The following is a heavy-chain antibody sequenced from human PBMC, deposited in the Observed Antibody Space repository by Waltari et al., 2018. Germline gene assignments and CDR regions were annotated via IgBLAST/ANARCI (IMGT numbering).Heavy chain of an antibody. CDR1: GGSISSYY. J-gene: IGHJ3*02. V-gene: IGHV4-59*01. Sequence: QVQLQESGPGLVKPSETLSLTCTVSGGSISSYYWSWIRQPPGKGLEWIGYIYYSGITNYNPSLKSRVTISVDTSKNQFSLKLSSVTAADTAVYYCASSSGWLGAFDIWGQGTMVTVSS. D-gene: IGHD6-19*01. CDR3: ASSSGWLGAFDI. CDR2: IYYSGIT.